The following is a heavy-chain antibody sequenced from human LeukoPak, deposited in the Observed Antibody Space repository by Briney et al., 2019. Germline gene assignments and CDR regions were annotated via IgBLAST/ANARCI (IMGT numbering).Heavy chain of an antibody. V-gene: IGHV4-39*01. CDR2: IYYSGST. J-gene: IGHJ4*02. CDR1: GGSISSSSYY. Sequence: SETLSLTCTVSGGSISSSSYYWGWIRQPQGKGLEWIGSIYYSGSTYYNPSLKSRVTISVDTSKNQFSLKLSSVTAADTAVYYCASTNKYYDFWSGYYLFDYWGQGTLVTVSS. CDR3: ASTNKYYDFWSGYYLFDY. D-gene: IGHD3-3*01.